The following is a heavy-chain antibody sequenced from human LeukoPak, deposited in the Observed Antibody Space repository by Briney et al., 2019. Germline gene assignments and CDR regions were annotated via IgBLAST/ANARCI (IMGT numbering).Heavy chain of an antibody. J-gene: IGHJ6*03. CDR3: ARATVTTFDYYYYYMDV. CDR1: GFTFSSYS. CDR2: IRSSSSTI. V-gene: IGHV3-48*01. Sequence: GGSLRLSCAASGFTFSSYSINWVREAPGKGRGWVSYIRSSSSTIYYADSVKGRFTISRDNAKNSLYLQMNSLRAEDTAVYYCARATVTTFDYYYYYMDVWGKGTTVTVSS. D-gene: IGHD4-17*01.